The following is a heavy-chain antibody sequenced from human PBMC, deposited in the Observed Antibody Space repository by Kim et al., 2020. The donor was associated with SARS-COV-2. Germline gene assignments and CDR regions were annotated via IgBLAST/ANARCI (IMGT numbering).Heavy chain of an antibody. J-gene: IGHJ5*02. V-gene: IGHV4-39*01. CDR2: T. D-gene: IGHD2-8*01. CDR3: ARRRPASNSVDP. Sequence: TYQNPSLKSRVFISVDTSKNQFSVKLNAVTAADTAVYYCARRRPASNSVDPWGQGTLVTVSS.